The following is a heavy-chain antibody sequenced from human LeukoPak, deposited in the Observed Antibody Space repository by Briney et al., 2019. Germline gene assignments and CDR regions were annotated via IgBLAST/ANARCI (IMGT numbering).Heavy chain of an antibody. Sequence: SETLSLTCTVSGGSISTYYWSWIRQPPGKGLEWIGYIYYSGTTYYKPSLKSRVTMSVDTSKNQFSLRLTSVTAADTAVYYCARGEEQWQSRPLDYWGRGSLVTVSS. J-gene: IGHJ4*02. CDR1: GGSISTYY. CDR3: ARGEEQWQSRPLDY. CDR2: IYYSGTT. D-gene: IGHD6-19*01. V-gene: IGHV4-59*04.